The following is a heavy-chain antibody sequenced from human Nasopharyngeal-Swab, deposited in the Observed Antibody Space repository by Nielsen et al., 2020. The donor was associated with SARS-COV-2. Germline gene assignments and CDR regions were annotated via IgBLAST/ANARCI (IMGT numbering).Heavy chain of an antibody. J-gene: IGHJ4*02. Sequence: GGSLRLSCVTSGFTFDDYGMHWVRQVPGKGLERVSLISWDGVNTYYAGSVRGRFTISRDNSRNSLYLQMNSLKTEDTALYYCARGVHYMSYFHTPPSDQWGQGTLVTVSS. D-gene: IGHD3-10*01. V-gene: IGHV3-43*01. CDR3: ARGVHYMSYFHTPPSDQ. CDR2: ISWDGVNT. CDR1: GFTFDDYG.